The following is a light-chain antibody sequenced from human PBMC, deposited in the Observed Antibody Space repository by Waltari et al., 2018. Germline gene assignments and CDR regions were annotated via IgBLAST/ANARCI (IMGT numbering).Light chain of an antibody. CDR2: EVN. Sequence: QSALTQPASVSGSPGQSITISCTGTSSDVGSYNSVSWYQQHPGKGPKLILYEVNKRPSGVSKRVSGSKSGNTASLTISSLQSEDEADYYCQTWGTGIRVFGGGTKLTVL. CDR1: SSDVGSYNS. J-gene: IGLJ3*02. V-gene: IGLV2-14*02. CDR3: QTWGTGIRV.